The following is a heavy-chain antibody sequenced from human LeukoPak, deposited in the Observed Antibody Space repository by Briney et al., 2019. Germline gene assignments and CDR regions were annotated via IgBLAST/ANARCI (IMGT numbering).Heavy chain of an antibody. D-gene: IGHD4-11*01. CDR3: ARHRYAVTTFDY. Sequence: PSETLSLTCTVSGGSISSYYWSWIRQPPGKGLEWIGYIYDSGSTNYNPSLKSRVTISVDTSKNHFSLRLSSVTAADTAVCYCARHRYAVTTFDYWGQGTLVTVSS. V-gene: IGHV4-59*08. J-gene: IGHJ4*02. CDR2: IYDSGST. CDR1: GGSISSYY.